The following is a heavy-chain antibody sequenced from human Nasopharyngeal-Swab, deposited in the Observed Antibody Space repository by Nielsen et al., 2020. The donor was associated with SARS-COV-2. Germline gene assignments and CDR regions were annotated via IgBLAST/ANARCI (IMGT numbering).Heavy chain of an antibody. J-gene: IGHJ4*02. CDR3: ARGGAARPGFDY. Sequence: WIRQPPGKGLEWIGYIYYSGSTYYNPSLKSRVTISVDTSKNQFSLKLSSVTAADTAVYYCARGGAARPGFDYWGQGTLVTGSS. CDR2: IYYSGST. V-gene: IGHV4-31*02. D-gene: IGHD6-6*01.